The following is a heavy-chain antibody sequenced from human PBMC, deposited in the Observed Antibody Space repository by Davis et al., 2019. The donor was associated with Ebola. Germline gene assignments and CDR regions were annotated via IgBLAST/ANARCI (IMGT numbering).Heavy chain of an antibody. CDR1: GFTFSTYS. Sequence: GESLKISCAASGFTFSTYSMSWVRQAPGKGLEWVSSISSDSDYIYYADSAKGRFTISRDNAKNTLFLQMDSLRAEDTAVYYCTKDFDYENAYWGQGSLVTVSS. J-gene: IGHJ4*02. D-gene: IGHD4-17*01. CDR2: ISSDSDYI. V-gene: IGHV3-21*01. CDR3: TKDFDYENAY.